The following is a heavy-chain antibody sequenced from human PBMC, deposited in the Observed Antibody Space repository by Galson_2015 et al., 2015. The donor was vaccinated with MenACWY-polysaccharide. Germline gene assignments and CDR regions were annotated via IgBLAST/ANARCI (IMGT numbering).Heavy chain of an antibody. D-gene: IGHD6-19*01. V-gene: IGHV3-74*01. Sequence: WVSRIHSDGSGTRYAASVKGRFTISRDNAKNTLYLQMNSLRAEGTAVYYCARAIAVAGQRRDFDLWGRGTLVTVSS. J-gene: IGHJ2*01. CDR3: ARAIAVAGQRRDFDL. CDR2: IHSDGSGT.